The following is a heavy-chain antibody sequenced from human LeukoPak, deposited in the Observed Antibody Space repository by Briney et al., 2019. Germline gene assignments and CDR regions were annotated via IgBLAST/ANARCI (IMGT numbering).Heavy chain of an antibody. CDR2: IYPYDSDT. D-gene: IGHD5-12*01. Sequence: GESLKISCKASGYSFTSYWIGWVRQMPGKGLEWLGIIYPYDSDTRYSPSFQGQVTISADKSISTAYLQWSNLKASDTAMYYCARHIGYSAWNPDYWGQGTLVTVSS. J-gene: IGHJ4*02. CDR1: GYSFTSYW. CDR3: ARHIGYSAWNPDY. V-gene: IGHV5-51*01.